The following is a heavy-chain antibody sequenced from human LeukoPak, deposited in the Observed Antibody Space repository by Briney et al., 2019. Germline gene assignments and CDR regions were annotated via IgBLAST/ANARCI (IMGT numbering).Heavy chain of an antibody. V-gene: IGHV3-23*01. CDR2: ISGSGGST. J-gene: IGHJ4*02. Sequence: GGSLRLSCAASGFTFSSYAMSWVRQAPGKGLEWVSAISGSGGSTYYADSVKGRFTISRENSKNKLYLQMNSLRAEDTAVYYCAKPYDFWSGYSWGQGTLVTVSS. CDR3: AKPYDFWSGYS. CDR1: GFTFSSYA. D-gene: IGHD3-3*01.